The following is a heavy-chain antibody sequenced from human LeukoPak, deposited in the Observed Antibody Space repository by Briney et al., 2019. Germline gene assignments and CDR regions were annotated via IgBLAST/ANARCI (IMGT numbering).Heavy chain of an antibody. D-gene: IGHD2-2*01. Sequence: GGSLRLSCVASGLTFSSHAMTWVRQTPGKGLEWGSGITGSVATTYHADSVKGRFTISRDNSRNTLYLQMNNLRAEDTAVYYCASRPPAATSYAVFDYWGPGTLVTVSS. CDR3: ASRPPAATSYAVFDY. CDR2: ITGSVATT. V-gene: IGHV3-23*01. CDR1: GLTFSSHA. J-gene: IGHJ4*02.